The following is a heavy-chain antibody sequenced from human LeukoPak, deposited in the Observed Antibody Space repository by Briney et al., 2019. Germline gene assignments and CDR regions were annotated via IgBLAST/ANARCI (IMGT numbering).Heavy chain of an antibody. V-gene: IGHV3-30*02. D-gene: IGHD3-22*01. J-gene: IGHJ4*02. CDR1: GFTFSSYG. CDR2: IRYDGSNK. CDR3: AKSLFYRDSSGYSPFDY. Sequence: GGSLRLSCAASGFTFSSYGMHWVRQAPGKGLEWVAFIRYDGSNKYYADSVKGRFTTSKDNSKNTLYLQMNSLRAEDTAVYYCAKSLFYRDSSGYSPFDYWGQGTLVTVSS.